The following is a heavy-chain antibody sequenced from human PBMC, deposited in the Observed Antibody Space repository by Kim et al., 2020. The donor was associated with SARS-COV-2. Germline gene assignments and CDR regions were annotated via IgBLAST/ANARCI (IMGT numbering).Heavy chain of an antibody. J-gene: IGHJ4*02. CDR1: GDSFSSGSYS. Sequence: SETLSLTCTVSGDSFSSGSYSWGWIRQPPGKGLEWIGYLYYSGSTYFNPSLESRVAISLDTSKNQFSLKLSSVTAADTAVYYCARASGSYSDSSGYYTYFDYWGQGTLVTVSS. D-gene: IGHD3-22*01. CDR2: LYYSGST. CDR3: ARASGSYSDSSGYYTYFDY. V-gene: IGHV4-39*07.